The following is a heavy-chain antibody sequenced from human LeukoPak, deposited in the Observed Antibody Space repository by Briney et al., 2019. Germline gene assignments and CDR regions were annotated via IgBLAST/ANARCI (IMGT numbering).Heavy chain of an antibody. CDR2: IKSKTDGGTS. V-gene: IGHV3-15*01. D-gene: IGHD3-10*01. CDR1: GFTFTNAW. CDR3: STLWYGA. J-gene: IGHJ5*02. Sequence: PGGSLRLSCAASGFTFTNAWMYWVRQAPGKGLEGVGRIKSKTDGGTSDYAAPVAGRFTISRDDSKSTLYLEMNSLKTEDTGVYYCSTLWYGAWGQGTLVTVSS.